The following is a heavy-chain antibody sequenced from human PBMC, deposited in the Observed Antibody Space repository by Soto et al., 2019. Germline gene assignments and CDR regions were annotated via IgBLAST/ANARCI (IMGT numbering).Heavy chain of an antibody. CDR2: IYYSGST. Sequence: SETLSLTCTASGGSISSLYWSWLRQPPGKGLEWIGYIYYSGSTNYNPSLKSRVTTAADKSISTAYLQWSSLKASDTAMYYCARTDSSGYYRNYGMDVWGQGTTVTVSS. V-gene: IGHV4-59*11. J-gene: IGHJ6*02. D-gene: IGHD3-22*01. CDR1: GGSISSLY. CDR3: ARTDSSGYYRNYGMDV.